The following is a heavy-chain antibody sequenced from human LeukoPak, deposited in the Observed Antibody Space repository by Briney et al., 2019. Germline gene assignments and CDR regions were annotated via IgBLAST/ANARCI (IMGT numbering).Heavy chain of an antibody. CDR3: ARGSSPNPTYYYYSMDV. CDR1: GYTFTGYY. Sequence: ASVKVSCKASGYTFTGYYMHWVRQAPGQGLEWMGWINPNSGGTNYAQKFQGRVTMNRDTSISTAYMELSRLRSDDTAVYYCARGSSPNPTYYYYSMDVWGQGTTVTVSS. CDR2: INPNSGGT. V-gene: IGHV1-2*02. D-gene: IGHD6-6*01. J-gene: IGHJ6*02.